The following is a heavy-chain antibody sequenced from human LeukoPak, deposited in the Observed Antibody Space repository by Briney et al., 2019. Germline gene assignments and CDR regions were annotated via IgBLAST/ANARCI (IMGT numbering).Heavy chain of an antibody. CDR2: IGYSGRTI. CDR3: ALLAVASDFDY. Sequence: GGSLRLSCAAPGFTFSSYEMNWVRQAPGKGLEWVANIGYSGRTIYYADSAKGRFTISRDNAKNSLYLQMNSLRVEDTAVYYCALLAVASDFDYWGQGALVTVSS. J-gene: IGHJ4*02. V-gene: IGHV3-48*03. CDR1: GFTFSSYE. D-gene: IGHD6-19*01.